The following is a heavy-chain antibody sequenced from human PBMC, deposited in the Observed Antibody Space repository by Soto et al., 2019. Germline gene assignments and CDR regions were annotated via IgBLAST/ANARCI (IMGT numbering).Heavy chain of an antibody. D-gene: IGHD1-7*01. CDR3: ARALTGTTRWYFDL. V-gene: IGHV3-7*01. Sequence: GGSLRLSCAASGFTFSSYWMSWVRQAPGKGLEWVANIKQDGSGKYYVDSVKGRFTISRDNAENSLYLQMNSLRAEDTAVYYCARALTGTTRWYFDLWGRGTLVTVSS. CDR2: IKQDGSGK. J-gene: IGHJ2*01. CDR1: GFTFSSYW.